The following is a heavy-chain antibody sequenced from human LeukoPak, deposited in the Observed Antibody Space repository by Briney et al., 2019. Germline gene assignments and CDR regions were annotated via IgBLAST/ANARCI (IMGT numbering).Heavy chain of an antibody. CDR3: AKDIAGGAGGWDFDY. CDR1: GFTFDDYA. D-gene: IGHD1-26*01. V-gene: IGHV3-9*01. Sequence: TGGSLRLSCAASGFTFDDYAMHWVRQAPGKGLEWVSGISWNSGSIGYADSVKGRFTISRDNAKNSLYLQMNSLRAEDTALYYCAKDIAGGAGGWDFDYWGQGTLVTVSS. CDR2: ISWNSGSI. J-gene: IGHJ4*02.